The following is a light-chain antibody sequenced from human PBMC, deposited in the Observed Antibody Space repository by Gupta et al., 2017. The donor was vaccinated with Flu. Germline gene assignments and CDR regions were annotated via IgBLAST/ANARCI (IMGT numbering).Light chain of an antibody. Sequence: SSELTQDPAVSVALGQTVRITCQGDSLRSYYASWYQQKPGQAPVLVIYGKNNRPSGIPERFSGSSSGNTASLTITGAQAEDEADYYCNSRDSIGNHWVFGGGTKLTVL. CDR3: NSRDSIGNHWV. V-gene: IGLV3-19*01. CDR1: SLRSYY. J-gene: IGLJ3*02. CDR2: GKN.